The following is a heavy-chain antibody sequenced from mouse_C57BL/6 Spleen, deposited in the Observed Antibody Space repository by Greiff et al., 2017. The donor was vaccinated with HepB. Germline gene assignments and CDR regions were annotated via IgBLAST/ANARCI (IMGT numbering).Heavy chain of an antibody. CDR1: GYTFTSYW. D-gene: IGHD2-3*01. V-gene: IGHV1-74*01. CDR2: IHPSDSDT. Sequence: QVQLQQPGAELVKPGASVKVSCKASGYTFTSYWMHWVKQRPGQGLEWIGRIHPSDSDTNYNQKFKGKATLTVDKSSSTAYMQLSSLTSEDSAVYYCSMSYDDVYAMDYWGQGTSATVSS. J-gene: IGHJ4*01. CDR3: SMSYDDVYAMDY.